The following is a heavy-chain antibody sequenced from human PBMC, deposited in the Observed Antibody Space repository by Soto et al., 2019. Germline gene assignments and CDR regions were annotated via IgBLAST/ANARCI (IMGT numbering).Heavy chain of an antibody. CDR2: IIPMFGTA. CDR3: SRVVVVAARVREYHYGMDV. V-gene: IGHV1-69*13. Sequence: GASVKVSCKASAGTFSSYAISWVRQAPGQGLEWMGGIIPMFGTANYAQKFQGRVRITADESTRTAYMELSSLRSDDTAVYYCSRVVVVAARVREYHYGMDVWGQGTTVTVSS. D-gene: IGHD2-15*01. J-gene: IGHJ6*02. CDR1: AGTFSSYA.